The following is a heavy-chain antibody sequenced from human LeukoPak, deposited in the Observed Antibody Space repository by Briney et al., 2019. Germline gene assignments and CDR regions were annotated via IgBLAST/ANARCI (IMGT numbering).Heavy chain of an antibody. J-gene: IGHJ4*02. CDR1: GYTFTSYG. D-gene: IGHD3-22*01. Sequence: ASVKVSCKASGYTFTSYGISWVRQAPGQGLEWMGWISAYNGNTNYAQKFQGRVTITADKSTSTAYMELSSLRSEDTAVYYCAYDSPHQFDYWGRGTLVTVSS. V-gene: IGHV1-18*01. CDR3: AYDSPHQFDY. CDR2: ISAYNGNT.